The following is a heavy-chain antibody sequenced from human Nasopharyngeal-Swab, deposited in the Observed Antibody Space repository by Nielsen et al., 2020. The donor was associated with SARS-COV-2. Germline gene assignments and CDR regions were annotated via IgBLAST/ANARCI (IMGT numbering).Heavy chain of an antibody. J-gene: IGHJ4*02. CDR1: GFTFSNAW. CDR2: IKSKTDGGTT. D-gene: IGHD3-10*01. CDR3: TTVMVRGVRPGH. Sequence: GKSLKISCVASGFTFSNAWMSWVRQAPGKGLEWVGRIKSKTDGGTTDYAAPVKGRFTISRDDSKNTMYLQMNSLKTEDTAVYYCTTVMVRGVRPGHWGQGTLVTVSS. V-gene: IGHV3-15*01.